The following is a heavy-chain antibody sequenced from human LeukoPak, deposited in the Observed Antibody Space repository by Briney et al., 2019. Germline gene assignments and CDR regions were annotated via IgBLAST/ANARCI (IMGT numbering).Heavy chain of an antibody. CDR1: GFTFSSYW. J-gene: IGHJ4*02. V-gene: IGHV3-7*01. CDR2: IRQDGSVQ. CDR3: LVTTRSRGFDY. Sequence: GGSLRLSCAASGFTFSSYWMSWVRQAPGEGLEWVANIRQDGSVQNYVDSVKGRFTISRDSPKNSVYQQMSSLRAEDTAVYYCLVTTRSRGFDYWGQGTLVTVSS. D-gene: IGHD1/OR15-1a*01.